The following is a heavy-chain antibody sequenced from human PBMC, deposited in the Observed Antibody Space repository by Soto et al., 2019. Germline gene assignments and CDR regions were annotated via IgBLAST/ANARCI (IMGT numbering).Heavy chain of an antibody. CDR3: AKDAPGSGWLSDY. D-gene: IGHD3-22*01. V-gene: IGHV3-23*01. CDR1: GFTFSSYA. CDR2: ISGGGFSP. Sequence: GGSLRLSCAASGFTFSSYAMSWVRQAPGKGLEWVSTISGGGFSPTYADSVKGRFTVSRDNSKSTLYLQMNSLRADDTAVYYCAKDAPGSGWLSDYWGPGTLLTVYS. J-gene: IGHJ4*02.